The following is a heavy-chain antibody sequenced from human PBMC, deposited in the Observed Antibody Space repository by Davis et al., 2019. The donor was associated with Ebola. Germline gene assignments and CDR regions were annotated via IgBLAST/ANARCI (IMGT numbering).Heavy chain of an antibody. V-gene: IGHV3-30-3*01. D-gene: IGHD1-26*01. J-gene: IGHJ6*02. Sequence: GGSLRLSCAASGFTFSSYAMHWVRQAPGKGLEWVAVISYDGSNKYYADSVKGRFTISRDNAKNSLYLQMNNLRAEDTAVYYCARVREYGMDVWGQGTTVTVSS. CDR2: ISYDGSNK. CDR3: ARVREYGMDV. CDR1: GFTFSSYA.